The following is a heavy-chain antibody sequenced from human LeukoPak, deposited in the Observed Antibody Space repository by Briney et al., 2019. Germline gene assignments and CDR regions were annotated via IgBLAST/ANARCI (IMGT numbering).Heavy chain of an antibody. CDR3: AKGDTAMVYYYYGMDV. Sequence: PGRSLRLSCAASGFTFDDYAMHWVRQAPGKGLEWVSGISWNSGSIGYADSVKGRLTISRDNAKNSLYLQMNSLRAEDTALYYCAKGDTAMVYYYYGMDVWGQGTTVTVSS. CDR2: ISWNSGSI. J-gene: IGHJ6*02. V-gene: IGHV3-9*01. D-gene: IGHD5-18*01. CDR1: GFTFDDYA.